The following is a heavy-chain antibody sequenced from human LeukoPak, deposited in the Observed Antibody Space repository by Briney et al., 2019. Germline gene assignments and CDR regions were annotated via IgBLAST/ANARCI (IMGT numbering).Heavy chain of an antibody. Sequence: ASVKVSCKASGYTFTNHGFSWVRQAPGQGLEWMGWITTYNGDTNYAQKFQGRVTMTTDTSTSTAYMELRSLRSDDTAVYYCARDPDRIAARFDYWGQGTLVTVSS. J-gene: IGHJ4*02. CDR2: ITTYNGDT. V-gene: IGHV1-18*01. CDR3: ARDPDRIAARFDY. D-gene: IGHD6-6*01. CDR1: GYTFTNHG.